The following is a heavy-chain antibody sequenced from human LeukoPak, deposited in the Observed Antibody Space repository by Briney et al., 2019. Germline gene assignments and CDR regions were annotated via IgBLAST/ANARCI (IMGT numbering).Heavy chain of an antibody. CDR1: GYTFTIYD. CDR3: AIRYGSGEKYYYYYYMDV. V-gene: IGHV1-8*01. CDR2: MNPNSGNT. D-gene: IGHD3-10*01. J-gene: IGHJ6*03. Sequence: GASVKVCFTASGYTFTIYDINWVRQAPGQGIEWMGWMNPNSGNTGYAQKFQGRVTMTRNTSISTAYMELSSLRSEDTAVYYCAIRYGSGEKYYYYYYMDVWGKGTTVTVSS.